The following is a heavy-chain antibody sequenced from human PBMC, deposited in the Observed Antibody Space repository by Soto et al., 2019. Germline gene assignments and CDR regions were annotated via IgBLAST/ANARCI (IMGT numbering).Heavy chain of an antibody. CDR2: LSGSGSLS. Sequence: EVLLLESGGGLVLPGGSLRLSCAASGFTFNTFAMTWVRQAPGKGLEWVSALSGSGSLSYYADSVKGRFTISRDNSKNTMYLQMNNLRVDETAVYFCARDRGGALDSWGQGTLVTVSS. V-gene: IGHV3-23*01. D-gene: IGHD2-15*01. J-gene: IGHJ4*02. CDR3: ARDRGGALDS. CDR1: GFTFNTFA.